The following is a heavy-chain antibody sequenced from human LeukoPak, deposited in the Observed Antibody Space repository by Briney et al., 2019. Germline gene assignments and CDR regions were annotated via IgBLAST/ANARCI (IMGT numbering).Heavy chain of an antibody. CDR2: ISGSGGST. CDR3: AKDLGYDILTGYFLGYYYMDV. Sequence: GGSLRLSCAASGFTFSSYGMHWVRQAPGKGLEWVSAISGSGGSTYYADSVKGRFTISRDNSKNTLYLQMNSLRAEDTAVYYCAKDLGYDILTGYFLGYYYMDVWGKGTTVTVSS. CDR1: GFTFSSYG. D-gene: IGHD3-9*01. V-gene: IGHV3-23*01. J-gene: IGHJ6*03.